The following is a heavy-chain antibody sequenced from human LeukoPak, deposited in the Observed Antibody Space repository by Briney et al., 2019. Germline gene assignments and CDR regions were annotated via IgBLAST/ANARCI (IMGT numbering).Heavy chain of an antibody. CDR1: GFTFISYW. D-gene: IGHD4-17*01. Sequence: TGGSLRLSCAASGFTFISYWMSWVRQAPGKGLEWVANIKQDGSEKYYVDSVKGRFTISRDNAKNSLYLQMNSLRAEDTAVYYCARAVHGDYGGYYYYMDVWGKGTTVTVS. CDR3: ARAVHGDYGGYYYYMDV. V-gene: IGHV3-7*01. CDR2: IKQDGSEK. J-gene: IGHJ6*03.